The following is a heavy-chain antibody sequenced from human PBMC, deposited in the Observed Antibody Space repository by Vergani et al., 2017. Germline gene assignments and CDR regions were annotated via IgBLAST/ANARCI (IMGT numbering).Heavy chain of an antibody. CDR3: ARGRDIVVVPAAMEVDY. D-gene: IGHD2-2*01. CDR1: GFTFSSYA. V-gene: IGHV3-30-3*01. Sequence: QVQLVESGGGVVQPGRSLRLSCAASGFTFSSYAMHWVRQAPGKGLEWVAVISYDGSNKYYADSVKGRFTISRDNSKNTLYLQRNSLRAEDTAVYYCARGRDIVVVPAAMEVDYWGQGTLVTVSS. CDR2: ISYDGSNK. J-gene: IGHJ4*02.